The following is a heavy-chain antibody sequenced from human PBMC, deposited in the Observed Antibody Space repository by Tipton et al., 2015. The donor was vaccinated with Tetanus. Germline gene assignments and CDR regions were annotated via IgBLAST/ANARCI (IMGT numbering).Heavy chain of an antibody. D-gene: IGHD5-12*01. V-gene: IGHV4-61*01. Sequence: LRLSCTVFGGSVSSGSYYWAWIRQPPGKGLEYIGYILYGGSTHYNPSLKSRVTVSADPSENQFSLNLSSVTAADTAVYYCARANNDYPKKGPFDYWGQGILVTVSS. CDR3: ARANNDYPKKGPFDY. CDR1: GGSVSSGSYY. J-gene: IGHJ4*02. CDR2: ILYGGST.